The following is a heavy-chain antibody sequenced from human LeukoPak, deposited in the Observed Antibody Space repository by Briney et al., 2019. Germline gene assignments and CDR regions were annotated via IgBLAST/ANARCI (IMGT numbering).Heavy chain of an antibody. CDR1: GGSISSYY. D-gene: IGHD6-6*01. Sequence: PSETLSLTCTVSGGSISSYYWSWIRQPPGKGLEWIGYIYYSGSTNYNPSLKSRVTISVDTSKNQFSLKLSSVTAADTAVYYCARVGRQLVLDYWGQGTLVTVSS. CDR2: IYYSGST. V-gene: IGHV4-59*01. J-gene: IGHJ4*02. CDR3: ARVGRQLVLDY.